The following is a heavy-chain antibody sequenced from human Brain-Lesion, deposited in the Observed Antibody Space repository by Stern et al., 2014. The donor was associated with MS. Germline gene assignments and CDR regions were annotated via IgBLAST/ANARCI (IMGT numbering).Heavy chain of an antibody. CDR2: IKEDGTEK. Sequence: EMQLVESGGGLVQPGGSLTISCTAAGFTFGNYWMTWVRQAPGKELEWVANIKEDGTEKNYVDSVKGRFTISRDNARNSLYLQMNSLRVEDTALYYCARVYNTIYGIVTQRGSGMDVWGQGTTVIVSS. CDR1: GFTFGNYW. V-gene: IGHV3-7*01. D-gene: IGHD3-3*01. J-gene: IGHJ6*02. CDR3: ARVYNTIYGIVTQRGSGMDV.